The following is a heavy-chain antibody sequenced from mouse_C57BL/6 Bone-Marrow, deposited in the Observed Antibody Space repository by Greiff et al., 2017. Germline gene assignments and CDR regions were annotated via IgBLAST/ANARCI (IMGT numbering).Heavy chain of an antibody. Sequence: EVKLMESGEGLVKPGGSLKLSCAASGFTFSSYAMSWVRQTPEKRLEWVAYISSGGDYIYYADTVKGRFTISRDNARNTLYLQMSRLKSEDTAMYYCTRDQGRDCYRYFDGWGTGTTVTVSS. CDR3: TRDQGRDCYRYFDG. CDR1: GFTFSSYA. D-gene: IGHD3-2*02. J-gene: IGHJ1*03. CDR2: ISSGGDYI. V-gene: IGHV5-9-1*02.